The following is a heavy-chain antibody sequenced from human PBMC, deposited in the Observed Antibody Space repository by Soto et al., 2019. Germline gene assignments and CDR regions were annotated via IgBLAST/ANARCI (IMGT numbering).Heavy chain of an antibody. CDR2: ISGSGGST. D-gene: IGHD3-10*01. CDR3: AREAGGLITVRGVSYFDY. CDR1: GFTFSSYA. J-gene: IGHJ4*02. V-gene: IGHV3-23*01. Sequence: GGSLRLSCAASGFTFSSYAMSWVRQAPGKGLEWVSAISGSGGSTYYADSVKGRFTISRDNSKNTLYLQMNSLRAEDTAVYYCAREAGGLITVRGVSYFDYWGLGTLVTVSS.